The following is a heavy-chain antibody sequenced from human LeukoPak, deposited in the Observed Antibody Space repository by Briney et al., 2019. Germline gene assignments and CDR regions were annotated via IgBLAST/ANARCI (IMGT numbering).Heavy chain of an antibody. D-gene: IGHD3-10*01. Sequence: SSQTLSLTCTVSGASISSSSYYWGWIRQPPWKGLEWFVSIYYSGSTYYYTSLKSRVTISVDTSKNQFSLKLSSVTAADTAVYYCARHKPKLLWFGELLSAFDIWGQGKMVTVSS. CDR2: IYYSGST. J-gene: IGHJ3*02. CDR3: ARHKPKLLWFGELLSAFDI. V-gene: IGHV4-39*01. CDR1: GASISSSSYY.